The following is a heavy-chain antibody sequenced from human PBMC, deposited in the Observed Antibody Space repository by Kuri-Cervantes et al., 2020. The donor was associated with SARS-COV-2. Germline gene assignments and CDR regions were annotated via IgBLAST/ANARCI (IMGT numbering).Heavy chain of an antibody. Sequence: ASVKVSCKASGYTFTGYYMHWVRQAPGQGLEWMGWINPNSGGTNYAQKFQGRVTMTRDTPISTAYMELSRLRPDDTAVYYCARGVTIFGVVSYYYYMDVWGKGTTVTVSS. J-gene: IGHJ6*03. V-gene: IGHV1-2*02. CDR1: GYTFTGYY. CDR2: INPNSGGT. CDR3: ARGVTIFGVVSYYYYMDV. D-gene: IGHD3-3*01.